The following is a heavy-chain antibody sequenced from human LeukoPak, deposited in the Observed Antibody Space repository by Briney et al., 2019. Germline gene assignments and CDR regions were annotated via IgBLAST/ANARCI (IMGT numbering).Heavy chain of an antibody. J-gene: IGHJ4*02. CDR3: ARGFYYDYVLDPPQDY. Sequence: SVNVSCKASGGTFSSYAFSWVRQAPGQGLEWMGGIIPFSGITNYAQKFQGRVTITAEESTSTAYMELSSLRSGDTAVYYCARGFYYDYVLDPPQDYWGQGTLVTVSS. CDR2: IIPFSGIT. CDR1: GGTFSSYA. D-gene: IGHD3-16*01. V-gene: IGHV1-69*13.